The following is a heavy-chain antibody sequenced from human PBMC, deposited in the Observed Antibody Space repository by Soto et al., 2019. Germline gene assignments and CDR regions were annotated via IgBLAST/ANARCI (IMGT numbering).Heavy chain of an antibody. V-gene: IGHV3-23*01. J-gene: IGHJ4*02. Sequence: EVQLLESGGGLVQPGGSLRLSCAASGFTFSSYATSWVRQAPGKGLEWVSTISADTDRTYYADSVKGRFTISRDNSKKTLSLQMNSLRAEDTAVYYYARVGSRYCSGGSCYSGYYFDYWGQGTLVTVSS. CDR3: ARVGSRYCSGGSCYSGYYFDY. CDR2: ISADTDRT. CDR1: GFTFSSYA. D-gene: IGHD2-15*01.